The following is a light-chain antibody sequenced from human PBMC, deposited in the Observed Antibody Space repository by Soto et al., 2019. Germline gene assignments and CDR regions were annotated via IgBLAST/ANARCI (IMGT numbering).Light chain of an antibody. CDR3: SSYTSTTSSTV. CDR2: DVS. V-gene: IGLV2-14*01. CDR1: SSDVGGNKY. J-gene: IGLJ1*01. Sequence: QSVLTQPASLSGSPGQSITISCTGTSSDVGGNKYVSWYQQHPGKAPKLIIYDVSNRASGVSDRFSGSKSGNTASLTISGLQAEDEAVYYCSSYTSTTSSTVFGPGTKVTVL.